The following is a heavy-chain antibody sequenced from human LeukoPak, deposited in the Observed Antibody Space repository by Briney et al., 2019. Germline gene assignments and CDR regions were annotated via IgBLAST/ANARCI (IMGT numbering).Heavy chain of an antibody. V-gene: IGHV4-39*01. D-gene: IGHD2-15*01. CDR1: GGSISSSSYY. CDR3: ASQTRHCSGGSCYGGWFDP. CDR2: IYYSGST. J-gene: IGHJ5*02. Sequence: SETLSFTCTVSGGSISSSSYYWGWIRQPPGKGLEWIGSIYYSGSTYYNLSLKSRVTISVDTSKNQFSLKLSSVTAADTAVYYCASQTRHCSGGSCYGGWFDPWGQGTLVTVSS.